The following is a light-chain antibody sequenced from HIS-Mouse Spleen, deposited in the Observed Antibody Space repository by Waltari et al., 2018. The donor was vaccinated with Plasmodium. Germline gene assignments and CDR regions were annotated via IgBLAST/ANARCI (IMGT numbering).Light chain of an antibody. CDR3: QQYNSYPQGT. CDR2: EAS. Sequence: AIQLTQSPSSLSASVGDRVTITCRASQGISSALAWSKRKPGKVPKALIFEASSWESGVPSRFSGSGSETDFTLTSSSLQPEDFVTDYCQQYNSYPQGTFGQGTRLEIK. CDR1: QGISSA. V-gene: IGKV1-13*02. J-gene: IGKJ5*01.